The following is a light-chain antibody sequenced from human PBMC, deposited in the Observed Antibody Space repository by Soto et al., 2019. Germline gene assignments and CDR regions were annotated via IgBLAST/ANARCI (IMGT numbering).Light chain of an antibody. CDR2: GAS. Sequence: EIVMTQSPATLSVSPGERATLSCRASQSVSSNLAWYQQKPGQAPRLLIYGASTRATGIPATCSGSGSGTEFTLTISSLQSEDFAVYYCQQYNNWPFPSWTFGQGTKVEIK. CDR1: QSVSSN. CDR3: QQYNNWPFPSWT. V-gene: IGKV3-15*01. J-gene: IGKJ1*01.